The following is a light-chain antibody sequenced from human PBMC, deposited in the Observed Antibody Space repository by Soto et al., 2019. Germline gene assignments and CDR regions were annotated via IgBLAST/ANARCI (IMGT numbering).Light chain of an antibody. CDR1: QSISVS. CDR3: QQYYITPFT. CDR2: DAS. Sequence: DIQMTQSPSSLSSSAGDTVTITCRASQSISVSLNGYQQKGGKGPKLLIYDASNWYSGIPSRFSGSGSETDFALTISSLQPEDFAIYYCQQYYITPFTFGQGTRLEIK. J-gene: IGKJ2*01. V-gene: IGKV1-39*01.